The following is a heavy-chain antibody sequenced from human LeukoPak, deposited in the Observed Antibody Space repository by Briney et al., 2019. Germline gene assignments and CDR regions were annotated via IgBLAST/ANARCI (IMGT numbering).Heavy chain of an antibody. Sequence: SETLSLTCAVSGGSISSSNWWSWVRQPPGKGLEWIGEIYHSGSTNYNPSLKSRVTISVDKSKNQFSVKLTSVTAADTAVYYCARDDAGWGPYNRFDPWGQGTLVTVSS. J-gene: IGHJ5*02. CDR2: IYHSGST. CDR1: GGSISSSNW. V-gene: IGHV4-4*02. CDR3: ARDDAGWGPYNRFDP. D-gene: IGHD3-16*01.